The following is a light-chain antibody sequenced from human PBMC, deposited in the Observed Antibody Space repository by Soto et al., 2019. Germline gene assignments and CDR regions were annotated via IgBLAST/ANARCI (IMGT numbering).Light chain of an antibody. Sequence: DIQMTQSRSPLSASVGDRVTITCRASQSITNWLAWYQQKPGKAPDLLIYDVSRLDSGGPSRFSGSGSGTEFTLTISSLQSEDSATYYCQQYDSYSPYTFGQGTSLEI. CDR1: QSITNW. CDR3: QQYDSYSPYT. CDR2: DVS. V-gene: IGKV1-5*01. J-gene: IGKJ2*01.